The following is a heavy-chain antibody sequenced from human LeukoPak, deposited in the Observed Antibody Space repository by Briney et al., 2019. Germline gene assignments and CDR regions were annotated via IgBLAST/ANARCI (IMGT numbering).Heavy chain of an antibody. Sequence: NPGGSLILSCAASGFTFSSYTMNWVRQPPGKGLEWVSSISSGNSYINYADSVKGRFTISRDNAKNSLYLQVISLRAEDTAVYYCARGPSIAARYDAFDIWGQGTMVTVSS. V-gene: IGHV3-21*01. D-gene: IGHD6-6*01. CDR3: ARGPSIAARYDAFDI. CDR1: GFTFSSYT. J-gene: IGHJ3*02. CDR2: ISSGNSYI.